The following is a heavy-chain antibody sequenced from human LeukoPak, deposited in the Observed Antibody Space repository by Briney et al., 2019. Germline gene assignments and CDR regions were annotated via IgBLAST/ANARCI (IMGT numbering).Heavy chain of an antibody. V-gene: IGHV3-21*01. CDR3: ARDSAAAAGTGDY. Sequence: PGGSLRLSCAASGFTFDDYAMHWVRQAPGKGLEWVSSISSSSSYIYYADSVKGRFTISRDNAKNSLYLQMNSLRAEDTAVYYCARDSAAAAGTGDYCGQGTLVTVSS. J-gene: IGHJ4*02. CDR1: GFTFDDYA. D-gene: IGHD6-13*01. CDR2: ISSSSSYI.